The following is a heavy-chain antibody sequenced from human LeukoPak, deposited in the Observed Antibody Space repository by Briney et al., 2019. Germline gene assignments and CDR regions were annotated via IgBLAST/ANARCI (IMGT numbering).Heavy chain of an antibody. Sequence: GGSLRLSCAASGFTFSSYSMNWVRQAPRKGLEWVPYISSSSSIIYYADSVKGRFTISRDNAKNSLYLQMNSLRAEDTAVYYCARRAIGDYWGQGTLVTVSS. CDR1: GFTFSSYS. CDR3: ARRAIGDY. V-gene: IGHV3-48*04. D-gene: IGHD2-2*01. CDR2: ISSSSSII. J-gene: IGHJ4*02.